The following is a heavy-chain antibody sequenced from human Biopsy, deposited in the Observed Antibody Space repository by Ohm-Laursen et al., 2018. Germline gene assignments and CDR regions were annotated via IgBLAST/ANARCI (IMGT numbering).Heavy chain of an antibody. CDR1: GYTFTGSH. CDR2: INAKIGDT. CDR3: TRGGYYYDSLAYYYWFDP. Sequence: VASVTVSCNASGYTFTGSHVHWVRQAPGQGLEWMGWINAKIGDTNYAQKFQGRVTMTRDTSISTSYVDLSSLRSDDTAVYYCTRGGYYYDSLAYYYWFDPWGQGTLVTVSS. J-gene: IGHJ5*02. D-gene: IGHD3-22*01. V-gene: IGHV1-2*02.